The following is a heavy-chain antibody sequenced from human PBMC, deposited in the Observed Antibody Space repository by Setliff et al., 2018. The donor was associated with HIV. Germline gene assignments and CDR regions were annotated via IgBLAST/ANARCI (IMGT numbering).Heavy chain of an antibody. J-gene: IGHJ1*01. CDR2: ISSSSSTI. D-gene: IGHD2-15*01. CDR1: GFTFSSYS. V-gene: IGHV3-48*01. Sequence: GGSLRLSCAASGFTFSSYSMNWVRPAPGKGLEWVSYISSSSSTIYYAGSVKGRFTISRDNSKNTLSLQMSSLRVEDTAAYYCARLPPTRTVAVVDITAEYFHHWGQGTLVTVSS. CDR3: ARLPPTRTVAVVDITAEYFHH.